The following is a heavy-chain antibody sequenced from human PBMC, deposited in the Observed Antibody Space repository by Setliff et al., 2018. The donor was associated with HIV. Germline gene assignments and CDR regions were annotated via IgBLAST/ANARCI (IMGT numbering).Heavy chain of an antibody. CDR3: TRHSTDPWSLLDY. Sequence: GGSLRLSCAASGFTFSGSAMHWVRQASGKGLEWVGRIRSKGYGSATAYAASVKGRFTISRDDSKNMAYLQMDSLKTEDTAVYYCTRHSTDPWSLLDYWGQGTLVTSPQ. J-gene: IGHJ4*02. D-gene: IGHD1-1*01. CDR2: IRSKGYGSAT. V-gene: IGHV3-73*01. CDR1: GFTFSGSA.